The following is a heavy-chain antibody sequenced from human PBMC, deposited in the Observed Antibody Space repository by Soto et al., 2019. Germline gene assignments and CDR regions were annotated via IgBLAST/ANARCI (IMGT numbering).Heavy chain of an antibody. CDR3: AKGYRRSGTVYYGMDV. CDR2: ISWNSGSI. Sequence: PGGSLRLSCAASGFTFDDYAMHWVRQAPGKGLEWVSGISWNSGSIGYADSVKGRFTISRDNAKNYLYLKMNSLRAEDTALYYCAKGYRRSGTVYYGMDVWGQGTTVTVSS. V-gene: IGHV3-9*01. CDR1: GFTFDDYA. J-gene: IGHJ6*02. D-gene: IGHD6-13*01.